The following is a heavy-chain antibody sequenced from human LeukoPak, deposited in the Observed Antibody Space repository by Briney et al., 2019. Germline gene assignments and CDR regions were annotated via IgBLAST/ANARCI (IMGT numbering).Heavy chain of an antibody. D-gene: IGHD4-17*01. Sequence: PSETLSLTCTVSGDSISSSISYWGWIRQPPGKGLEWIGSIYYSGSTHYNPSLKSRITISLDTSDNRFSLRLSSVTAVDSAIYYCARHSYGDKPPDFWGRGTLVTVSS. CDR1: GDSISSSISY. CDR2: IYYSGST. CDR3: ARHSYGDKPPDF. J-gene: IGHJ4*02. V-gene: IGHV4-39*01.